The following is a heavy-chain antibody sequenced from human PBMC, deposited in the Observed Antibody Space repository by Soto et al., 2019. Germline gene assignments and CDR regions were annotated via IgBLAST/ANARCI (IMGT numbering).Heavy chain of an antibody. J-gene: IGHJ4*02. Sequence: LRLSCAASGFTVSSNYMSWVRQAPGKGLEWVSVIYSGGSTYYADSVKGRFTISRDNSKNTLYLQMNSLRAEDTAVYYCARENLAAAGLYWGQGTLVTVSS. CDR3: ARENLAAAGLY. D-gene: IGHD6-13*01. V-gene: IGHV3-66*01. CDR1: GFTVSSNY. CDR2: IYSGGST.